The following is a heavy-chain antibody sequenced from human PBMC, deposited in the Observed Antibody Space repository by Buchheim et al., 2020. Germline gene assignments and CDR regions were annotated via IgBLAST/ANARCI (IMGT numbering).Heavy chain of an antibody. CDR1: GFTFSSYW. V-gene: IGHV3-74*01. CDR3: ARPFIAAPGGLDP. D-gene: IGHD6-13*01. J-gene: IGHJ5*02. CDR2: INSDGSNT. Sequence: EVQLVESGGGLVQPGGSLRLSCAASGFTFSSYWMHWVRQAPGKGLVWVSHINSDGSNTNYADSVKGRFTISRDNAKNKLSLQMNSLRAEDTAVYYCARPFIAAPGGLDPWGQGTL.